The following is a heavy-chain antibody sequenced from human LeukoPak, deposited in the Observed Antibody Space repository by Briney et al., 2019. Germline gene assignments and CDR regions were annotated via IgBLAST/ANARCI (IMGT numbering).Heavy chain of an antibody. Sequence: PGGSLRLSCAASGFTFSDQYMAWVRQAPGKGLEWVGRTRNNANSYTTEYAASVKGRFIISRDDSKNSLYLQMNSLKTEDTAVYYCARATITVAGIDYWGQGTLVTVSS. CDR1: GFTFSDQY. V-gene: IGHV3-72*01. J-gene: IGHJ4*02. CDR2: TRNNANSYTT. D-gene: IGHD6-19*01. CDR3: ARATITVAGIDY.